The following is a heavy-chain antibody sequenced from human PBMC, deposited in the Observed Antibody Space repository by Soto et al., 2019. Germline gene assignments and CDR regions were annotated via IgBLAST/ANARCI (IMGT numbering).Heavy chain of an antibody. CDR1: GFTFSDYA. J-gene: IGHJ4*02. CDR3: AKGGRQWLVTSDFNY. D-gene: IGHD6-19*01. V-gene: IGHV3-30*18. CDR2: VPHDGRNT. Sequence: VQLVESGGGVVQPGRSLRLSCAASGFTFSDYAMHWVRQAPGKGLEWVAVVPHDGRNTHYADSVKGRFTISRDRSKNTVSLEMTSLRAEDTAVYYCAKGGRQWLVTSDFNYWCQGALVTVSS.